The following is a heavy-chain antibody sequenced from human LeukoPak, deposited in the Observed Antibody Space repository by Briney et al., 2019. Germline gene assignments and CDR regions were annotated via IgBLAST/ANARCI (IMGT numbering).Heavy chain of an antibody. D-gene: IGHD6-13*01. Sequence: GESLKISCKHSGYDFTNYWIAWVRQMPGKGLQWMGITYPGNSDTRYSPSFQGQVTISADKSFSTAYLQWSSLKAPHTAIYYCARARYSSSWYRVPPFDYWGQGTLVTVSS. CDR3: ARARYSSSWYRVPPFDY. CDR2: TYPGNSDT. V-gene: IGHV5-51*01. J-gene: IGHJ4*02. CDR1: GYDFTNYW.